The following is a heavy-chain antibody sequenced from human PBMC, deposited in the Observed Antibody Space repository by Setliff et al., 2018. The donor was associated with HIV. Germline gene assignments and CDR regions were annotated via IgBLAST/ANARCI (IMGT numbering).Heavy chain of an antibody. Sequence: ASVKVSCKASGYTFTAYYMNWVRQAPGQGLEWMGRVNPNSGNTDYAQKFQGRVTMTRDTSISTAYMELTSLKSEDTAVYYCARGRDSLTSVTTAADSWGQGTLVTVSS. V-gene: IGHV1-2*06. J-gene: IGHJ4*02. CDR3: ARGRDSLTSVTTAADS. CDR2: VNPNSGNT. CDR1: GYTFTAYY. D-gene: IGHD3-9*01.